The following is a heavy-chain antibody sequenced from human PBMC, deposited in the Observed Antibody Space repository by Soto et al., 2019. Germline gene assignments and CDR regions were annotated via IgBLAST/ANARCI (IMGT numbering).Heavy chain of an antibody. CDR2: IYPGDSDT. CDR3: ARDGLSSSSSFDY. Sequence: PGESLKISCKGSGYSFTSYWIGWVRQMPGKGLEWIGIIYPGDSDTRYSPSFQGQVTISADKSITTAYLQWTSLKASDSAIYYCARDGLSSSSSFDYWGQGTLVTVSS. CDR1: GYSFTSYW. V-gene: IGHV5-51*01. J-gene: IGHJ4*02. D-gene: IGHD6-6*01.